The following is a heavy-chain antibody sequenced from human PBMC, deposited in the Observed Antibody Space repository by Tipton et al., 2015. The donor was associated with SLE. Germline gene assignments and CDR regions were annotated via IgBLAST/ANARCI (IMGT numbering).Heavy chain of an antibody. CDR2: MYSRGST. CDR3: ARLEYYYDTSAYYGID. D-gene: IGHD3-22*01. CDR1: GGSISSTQYF. Sequence: LRLSCTVSGGSISSTQYFWGWIRQPPGKGLEWIASMYSRGSTYYNPSLKGRVTTSVDTSKNQFSLKLTSVTAADTAVYYCARLEYYYDTSAYYGIDWGQGTLVTVSS. V-gene: IGHV4-39*07. J-gene: IGHJ4*02.